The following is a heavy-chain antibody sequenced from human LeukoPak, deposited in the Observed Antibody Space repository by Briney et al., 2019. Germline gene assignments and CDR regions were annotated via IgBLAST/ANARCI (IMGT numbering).Heavy chain of an antibody. CDR2: IYYSGNT. CDR1: GGSISSDY. CDR3: ARSSGGWLPGDY. Sequence: SETLSLTCTVSGGSISSDYWNWIRQPPGKGLEWIGYIYYSGNTNYNPSLKSRVTISVDTSKNQFFLNLTSVTAADTAVHYCARSSGGWLPGDYWGQGTLVTVSS. J-gene: IGHJ4*02. D-gene: IGHD5-12*01. V-gene: IGHV4-59*01.